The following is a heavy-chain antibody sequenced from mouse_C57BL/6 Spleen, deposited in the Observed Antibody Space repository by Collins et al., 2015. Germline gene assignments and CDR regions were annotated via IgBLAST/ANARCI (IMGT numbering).Heavy chain of an antibody. CDR2: T. J-gene: IGHJ4*01. CDR3: ARDYGGLMDY. D-gene: IGHD1-1*02. V-gene: IGHV1-55*01. Sequence: TNYNEKFKSKATLTVDTSSSTAYMQLSSLTSEDSAVYYCARDYGGLMDYWGQGTSVTVSS.